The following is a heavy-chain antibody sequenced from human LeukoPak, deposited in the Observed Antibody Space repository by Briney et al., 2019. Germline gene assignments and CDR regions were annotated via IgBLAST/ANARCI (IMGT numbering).Heavy chain of an antibody. V-gene: IGHV4-39*01. CDR1: GGSISSSSYY. Sequence: SETLSLTCTVSGGSISSSSYYWGWIRQPPGKGLERIGSIYYSGSTYYNPSLKSRVTISVDTSKNQFSLKLSSVTAADTAVYYCARHQSGYNSVAPFDYWGQGTLVTVSS. CDR2: IYYSGST. D-gene: IGHD5-24*01. J-gene: IGHJ4*02. CDR3: ARHQSGYNSVAPFDY.